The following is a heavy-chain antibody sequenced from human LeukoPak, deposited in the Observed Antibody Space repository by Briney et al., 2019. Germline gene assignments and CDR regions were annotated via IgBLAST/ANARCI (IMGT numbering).Heavy chain of an antibody. CDR1: GVSISSGDYY. J-gene: IGHJ4*02. CDR3: ARGASDSSGYYPY. Sequence: SETLSLTCTVSGVSISSGDYYWLWIRQPPGRGLEWIGYIYYSGSTYYNPSLKSRLTISVDTSKNQFSLNLSSVTAADTAVYYCARGASDSSGYYPYWGQGTLVTVSS. D-gene: IGHD3-22*01. CDR2: IYYSGST. V-gene: IGHV4-30-4*01.